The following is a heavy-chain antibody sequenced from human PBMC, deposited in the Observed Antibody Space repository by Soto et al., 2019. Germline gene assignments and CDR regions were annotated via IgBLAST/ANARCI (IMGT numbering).Heavy chain of an antibody. J-gene: IGHJ4*02. V-gene: IGHV3-21*01. CDR2: ISSSSSYI. CDR3: ARGLKYQLLLSGDYFDY. Sequence: LRLSCAASGFTFSSYSMNWVRQAPGKGLEWVSSISSSSSYIYYADSVKGRFTISRDNAKNSLYLQMNSLRAEDTAVYYCARGLKYQLLLSGDYFDYWGQGTLVTVSS. D-gene: IGHD2-2*01. CDR1: GFTFSSYS.